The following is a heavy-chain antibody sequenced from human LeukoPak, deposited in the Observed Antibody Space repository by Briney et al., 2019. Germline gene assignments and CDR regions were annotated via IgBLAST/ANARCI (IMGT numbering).Heavy chain of an antibody. D-gene: IGHD3-10*01. J-gene: IGHJ4*02. CDR3: ALQGGDARPTKLQGVVIHSFHF. CDR1: GFTFSSYG. V-gene: IGHV3-30*03. Sequence: TGGSLRLSCAASGFTFSSYGMHWVRQAPGKGLEWVAVISYDGSNKYYADSVKGRFTISRDNSKNTLFLEMNSLRAEDTAVYYCALQGGDARPTKLQGVVIHSFHFWGQGTLVTVSS. CDR2: ISYDGSNK.